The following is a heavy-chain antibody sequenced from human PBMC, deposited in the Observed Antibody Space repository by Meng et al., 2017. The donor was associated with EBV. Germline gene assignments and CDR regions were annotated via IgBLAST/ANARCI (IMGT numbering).Heavy chain of an antibody. CDR1: GNAFTSYI. V-gene: IGHV1-3*01. Sequence: QGQLVQSGAEVKNPGASSKVSCKAFGNAFTSYILPWVRQAPGQRVEWMGWINVGVGYTKYSQKFQGRVTISSDTSATTGYMELSSLRSEDTAVYYCVRGPPVGVPGPGDYWGQGTLVTVSS. CDR2: INVGVGYT. J-gene: IGHJ4*02. D-gene: IGHD2-21*01. CDR3: VRGPPVGVPGPGDY.